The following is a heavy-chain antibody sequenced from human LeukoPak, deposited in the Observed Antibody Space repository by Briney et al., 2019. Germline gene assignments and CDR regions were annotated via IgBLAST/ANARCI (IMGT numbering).Heavy chain of an antibody. CDR2: INPNSGDT. CDR3: ARDQAFVYCSGGTCYDDY. J-gene: IGHJ4*02. CDR1: GYTFTGYY. D-gene: IGHD2-15*01. V-gene: IGHV1-2*02. Sequence: WASVKVSCKASGYTFTGYYMHWVRQAPGQGLEWMGWINPNSGDTHYAQKFQGRVTMTRDTSINTAYMELSRLRSDDTAVYYCARDQAFVYCSGGTCYDDYWGQGSLVTVSS.